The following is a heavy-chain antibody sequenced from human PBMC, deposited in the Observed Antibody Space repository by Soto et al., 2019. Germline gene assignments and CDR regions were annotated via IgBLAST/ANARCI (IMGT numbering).Heavy chain of an antibody. V-gene: IGHV4-4*02. J-gene: IGHJ4*02. CDR3: ARYNAASGTYYFDY. CDR2: IYHSGSA. Sequence: SETLSHTCAVSGDSVSSRFWWSWVRQSPGKGLEWIGEIYHSGSANYNPSLKSRVTMSVDNSKNQFSLKLNSVTAADTAVYYCARYNAASGTYYFDYWGQGTLVTVSS. CDR1: GDSVSSRFW. D-gene: IGHD6-13*01.